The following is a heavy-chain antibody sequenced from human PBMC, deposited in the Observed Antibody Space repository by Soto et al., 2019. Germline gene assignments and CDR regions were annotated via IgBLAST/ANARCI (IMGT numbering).Heavy chain of an antibody. J-gene: IGHJ4*02. CDR3: ARPFIPDYYGSGKSTYYFDY. CDR1: GYTFTSYG. V-gene: IGHV1-18*01. CDR2: ISAYNGNT. Sequence: ASVKVSCKASGYTFTSYGISWVRQAPGQGLEWMGWISAYNGNTNYAQKLQGRVTMTTDTSTSTAYMELRSLRSDDTAVYYCARPFIPDYYGSGKSTYYFDYWGQGTLVTVSS. D-gene: IGHD3-10*01.